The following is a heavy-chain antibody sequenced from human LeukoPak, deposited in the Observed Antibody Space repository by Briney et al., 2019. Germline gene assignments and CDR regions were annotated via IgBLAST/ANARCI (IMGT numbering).Heavy chain of an antibody. J-gene: IGHJ4*02. CDR1: GYTFTDYY. Sequence: ASVKVSCKASGYTFTDYYMHWVRQAPGQGLEWMGWINPNSGGTNYAQKFQGRVTMTRDTSISTAYMELSRLRSDDTAVYYCARDGLWRFKAYSSSSSPFDYWGQGTLVTVSS. CDR2: INPNSGGT. CDR3: ARDGLWRFKAYSSSSSPFDY. D-gene: IGHD6-6*01. V-gene: IGHV1-2*02.